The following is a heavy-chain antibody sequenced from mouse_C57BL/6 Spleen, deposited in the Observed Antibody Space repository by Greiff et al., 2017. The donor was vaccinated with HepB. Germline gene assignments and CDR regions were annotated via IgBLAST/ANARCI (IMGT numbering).Heavy chain of an antibody. CDR3: ARGRDYDYDGYFDY. D-gene: IGHD2-4*01. CDR2: FHPYNDDT. V-gene: IGHV1-47*01. CDR1: GYTFTTYP. Sequence: VKLQESGAELVKPGASVKMSCKASGYTFTTYPIEWMKQNHGKSLEWIGNFHPYNDDTKYNEKFKGKATLTVEKSSSTVYLELSRLTSDDSAVYYCARGRDYDYDGYFDYWGQGTTLTVSS. J-gene: IGHJ2*01.